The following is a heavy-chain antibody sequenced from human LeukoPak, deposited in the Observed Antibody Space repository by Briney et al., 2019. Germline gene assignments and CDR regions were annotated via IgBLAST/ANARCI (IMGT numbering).Heavy chain of an antibody. J-gene: IGHJ4*02. CDR2: ITSGGGTT. D-gene: IGHD6-25*01. CDR1: GFTFSNYA. V-gene: IGHV3-23*01. Sequence: GGSLRLSCAASGFTFSNYAMSWVRQAPGKALEWVSAITSGGGTTYYAGSVKGRFTISRDNSKNTLYLQMNSLKAEDTAVYYCARDPPRAAWVFDYWGQGTLVSVSS. CDR3: ARDPPRAAWVFDY.